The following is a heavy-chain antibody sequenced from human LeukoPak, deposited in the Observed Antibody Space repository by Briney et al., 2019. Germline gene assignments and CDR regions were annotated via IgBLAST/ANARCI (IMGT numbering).Heavy chain of an antibody. CDR1: GYTFTSYD. CDR3: ATSSGWLRYYYYGMDV. CDR2: MNPNSGNT. Sequence: ASVKVSCKASGYTFTSYDINWVRQATGQGLEWMGWMNPNSGNTGYAQKFQGRVTMTRNTSISTAYMELSSLRSEDTAVYYCATSSGWLRYYYYGMDVWGQGTTVTVSS. J-gene: IGHJ6*02. V-gene: IGHV1-8*01. D-gene: IGHD6-19*01.